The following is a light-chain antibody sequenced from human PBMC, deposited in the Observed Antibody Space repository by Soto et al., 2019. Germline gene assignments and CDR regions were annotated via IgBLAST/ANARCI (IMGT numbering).Light chain of an antibody. CDR2: AAS. CDR1: QSISSY. CDR3: QQRHNWPIT. Sequence: DIQMTQSPSSLSASVGDRVTITCRASQSISSYLNWYQQKPGKAPKLLIYAASSLQSGVPSRFSGSGSGTDFTLTISGLEPADLGVYYCQQRHNWPITFGQGTRLE. J-gene: IGKJ5*01. V-gene: IGKV1-39*01.